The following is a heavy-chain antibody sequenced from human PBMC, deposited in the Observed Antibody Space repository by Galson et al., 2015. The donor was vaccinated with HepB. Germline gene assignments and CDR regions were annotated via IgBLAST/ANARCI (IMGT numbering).Heavy chain of an antibody. CDR1: GCTFSSYV. Sequence: SVKVSCKASGCTFSSYVIIWVRQAPGQGLEWMGWIDTNTGNPTYAQGFTGRFVLSLDTSVGTAYLQISSLQAEDTALYYCARVPNVGNTAFDVWGQGTMVTVSS. CDR3: ARVPNVGNTAFDV. CDR2: IDTNTGNP. J-gene: IGHJ3*01. D-gene: IGHD2/OR15-2a*01. V-gene: IGHV7-4-1*02.